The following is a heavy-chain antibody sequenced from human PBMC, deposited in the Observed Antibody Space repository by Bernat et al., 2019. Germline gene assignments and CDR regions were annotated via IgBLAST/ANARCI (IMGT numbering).Heavy chain of an antibody. CDR2: ISRISSHI. J-gene: IGHJ5*02. V-gene: IGHV3-21*05. Sequence: EMQLVESGGGLVKPGGSLRLSCTASGFTFSDFSMNLVRQAPGKGLEWLSYISRISSHIYYADSGKGRFTISRDNAKSTLYLQMNSLRADGTAVYYCAGDPAGSRTRNWFGPWGQGTLVTVSS. D-gene: IGHD6-19*01. CDR3: AGDPAGSRTRNWFGP. CDR1: GFTFSDFS.